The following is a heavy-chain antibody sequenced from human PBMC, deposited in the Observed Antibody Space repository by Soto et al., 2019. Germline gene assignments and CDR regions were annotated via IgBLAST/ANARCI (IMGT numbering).Heavy chain of an antibody. V-gene: IGHV3-11*01. CDR3: ARDLVAVSGGVYSSSSGGYFFDF. D-gene: IGHD6-6*01. CDR1: GFTFSDYY. Sequence: QVQLVESGGGLVKPGGSLRLSCAASGFTFSDYYMSWIRQAPGKGLEWDSYISNSGRTLYYADSMKGRFTISRDNARNSLFLQMNSLRSDDTAVYYCARDLVAVSGGVYSSSSGGYFFDFWGQGTLVTVSS. J-gene: IGHJ4*02. CDR2: ISNSGRTL.